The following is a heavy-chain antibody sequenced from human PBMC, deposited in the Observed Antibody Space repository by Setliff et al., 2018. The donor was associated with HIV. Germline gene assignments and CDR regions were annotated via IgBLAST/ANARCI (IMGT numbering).Heavy chain of an antibody. V-gene: IGHV4-31*03. CDR2: VFYNGDT. J-gene: IGHJ4*02. Sequence: SETLSLTCTVSGGSISSGAYYWTWIRQHPGKGLEWIGYVFYNGDTAYNPPLKSRLTISVDTSKSQFSLKLTSVTAADTAVYYCARQMTIPGVAVTPVDYWGQGALVTVSS. CDR1: GGSISSGAYY. D-gene: IGHD3-3*01. CDR3: ARQMTIPGVAVTPVDY.